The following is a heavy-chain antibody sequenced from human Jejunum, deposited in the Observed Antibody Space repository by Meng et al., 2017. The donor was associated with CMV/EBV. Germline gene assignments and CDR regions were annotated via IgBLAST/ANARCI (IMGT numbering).Heavy chain of an antibody. CDR1: PFRGSA. CDR3: TRADSSNYGTLFDY. J-gene: IGHJ4*02. D-gene: IGHD4-11*01. CDR2: IRGKAHSYAT. V-gene: IGHV3-73*01. Sequence: PFRGSAVHWDRQAYGKGLGWVGRIRGKAHSYATAYTASVKGRFTISRDDSKNTAYLEMNSLKTEDTAVYYCTRADSSNYGTLFDYWGQGTLVTVSS.